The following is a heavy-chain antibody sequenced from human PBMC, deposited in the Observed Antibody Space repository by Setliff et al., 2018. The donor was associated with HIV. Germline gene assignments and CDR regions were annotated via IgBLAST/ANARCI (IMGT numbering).Heavy chain of an antibody. CDR3: ARGMSSGWQRDAFDI. V-gene: IGHV3-74*03. CDR1: GFTFSNYW. J-gene: IGHJ3*02. D-gene: IGHD6-19*01. Sequence: PGGSLRLSCAASGFTFSNYWIHWVRQAPGKGLVWVSHINSDGSSTTYADSVKGRFTISRDTAKNTLYLQLNSLSVEDTAVYYCARGMSSGWQRDAFDIWGQGTMVTVSS. CDR2: INSDGSST.